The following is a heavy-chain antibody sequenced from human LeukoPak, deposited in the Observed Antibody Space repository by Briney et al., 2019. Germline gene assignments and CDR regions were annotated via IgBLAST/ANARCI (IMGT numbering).Heavy chain of an antibody. CDR2: IRYDGSKE. J-gene: IGHJ4*02. V-gene: IGHV3-30*02. CDR3: AKDRVVYNWNYAYYFDD. CDR1: GFTFSNYG. D-gene: IGHD1-7*01. Sequence: PGGSLRLSCVASGFTFSNYGIHWVRQAPDKGLEWVAFIRYDGSKEYYADSVKGRFTVSRDNSKNTLYLQMNSLRAEDTAVYYCAKDRVVYNWNYAYYFDDWGQGTLVTVSS.